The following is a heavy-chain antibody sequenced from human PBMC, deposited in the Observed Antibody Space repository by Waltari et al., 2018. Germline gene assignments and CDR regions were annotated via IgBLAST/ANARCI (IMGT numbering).Heavy chain of an antibody. CDR1: GGSISSYY. Sequence: QVQLQESGPGLVKPSETLSLTCTVSGGSISSYYWSWIRQPPGKGLEWIGYIYYSGRTNYNPSLKSRVTISVDTSKNQFSLKLSSVTAADTAVYYCARAYCSSTSCYYYYYYMDVWGKGTTVTVSS. CDR3: ARAYCSSTSCYYYYYYMDV. D-gene: IGHD2-2*01. V-gene: IGHV4-59*01. CDR2: IYYSGRT. J-gene: IGHJ6*03.